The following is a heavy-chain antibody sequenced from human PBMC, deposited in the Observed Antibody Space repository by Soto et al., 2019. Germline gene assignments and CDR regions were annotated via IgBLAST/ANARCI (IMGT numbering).Heavy chain of an antibody. CDR3: AKVFSGFDWLFRYFFDY. CDR2: ISNSGGST. J-gene: IGHJ4*02. Sequence: GGSLRLSCAASGFTFSSYAMTWVRQAPGKGLEWVSAISNSGGSTYYADSVKGRFTISRDNSKNTLYLQMNSLRAEDTAVYYCAKVFSGFDWLFRYFFDYWGQGTLVTVSS. V-gene: IGHV3-23*01. CDR1: GFTFSSYA. D-gene: IGHD3-9*01.